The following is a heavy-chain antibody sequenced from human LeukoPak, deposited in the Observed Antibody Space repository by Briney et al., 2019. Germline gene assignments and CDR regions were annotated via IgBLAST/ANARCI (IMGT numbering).Heavy chain of an antibody. CDR3: ARDGDFGFDY. V-gene: IGHV3-30*04. CDR1: GFTFSSYS. Sequence: GGSLRLSCVASGFTFSSYSMHWVRQAPGKGLEWVALILYDGSDKDYADSVKGRFTISRDNSKNMLYLQMNSLRAEDTAVYYCARDGDFGFDYWGQEPRVTVSS. J-gene: IGHJ4*02. CDR2: ILYDGSDK. D-gene: IGHD3-3*01.